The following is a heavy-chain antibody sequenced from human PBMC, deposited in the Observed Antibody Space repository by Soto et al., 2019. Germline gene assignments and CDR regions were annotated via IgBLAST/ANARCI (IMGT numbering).Heavy chain of an antibody. Sequence: QLQESGPGLVKPSGTLSLTCAVSGGSVTTNYWWGWVRRSPVTGLEWIGAMSHSGPTNYSTALKRRVTLAVDTSKLPFSLELKSVTAADTAVYFGGMRRGWYAGHSWGQGTLVTVSS. CDR2: MSHSGPT. CDR3: GMRRGWYAGHS. D-gene: IGHD6-19*01. J-gene: IGHJ4*02. CDR1: GGSVTTNYW. V-gene: IGHV4-4*02.